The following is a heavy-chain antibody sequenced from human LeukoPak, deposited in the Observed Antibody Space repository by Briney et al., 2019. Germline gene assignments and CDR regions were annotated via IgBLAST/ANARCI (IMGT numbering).Heavy chain of an antibody. J-gene: IGHJ6*03. V-gene: IGHV3-13*03. Sequence: GGSLRLSCAACGFTFSNYDIHWVRQATGKGLEWVSAIGTAGDTYYPGSVKGQFTISRENAKNSLYLQMNSLRAGDTAVYYCARDRPQQWLVRGQRGYYYYMDVWGKGTTVTISS. D-gene: IGHD6-19*01. CDR2: IGTAGDT. CDR3: ARDRPQQWLVRGQRGYYYYMDV. CDR1: GFTFSNYD.